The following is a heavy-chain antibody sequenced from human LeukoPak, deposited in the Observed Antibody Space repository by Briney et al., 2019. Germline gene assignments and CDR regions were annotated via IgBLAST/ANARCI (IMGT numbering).Heavy chain of an antibody. CDR1: GGSFSGYY. V-gene: IGHV4-34*01. CDR3: ARGGLNSNFFDS. CDR2: INDSGGT. D-gene: IGHD4-11*01. Sequence: SETLSLTCAVYGGSFSGYYWSWFRQPPGKGLEWIGEINDSGGTKYIPSLKSRVTISADTSKNQFYLKVNSVTAADTAVYYCARGGLNSNFFDSWGQGTLVTVSS. J-gene: IGHJ4*02.